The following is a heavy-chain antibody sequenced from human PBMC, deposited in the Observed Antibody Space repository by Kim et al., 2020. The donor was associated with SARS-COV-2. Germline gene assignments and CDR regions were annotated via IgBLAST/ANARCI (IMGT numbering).Heavy chain of an antibody. J-gene: IGHJ6*02. CDR3: ARDYVDTAMVFSYGMDV. V-gene: IGHV4-59*01. CDR2: IYYSGST. CDR1: GGSISSYY. Sequence: SETLSLTCTVSGGSISSYYWSWIRQPPGKGLEWIGYIYYSGSTNYNPSLKSRVTISVDTSKNQFSLKLSSVTAAHTAVYYCARDYVDTAMVFSYGMDVWGQGTTVTVSS. D-gene: IGHD5-18*01.